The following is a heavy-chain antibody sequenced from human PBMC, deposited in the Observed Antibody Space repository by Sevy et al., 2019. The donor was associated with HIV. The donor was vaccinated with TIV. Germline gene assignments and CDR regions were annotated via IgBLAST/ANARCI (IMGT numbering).Heavy chain of an antibody. CDR3: AKDTPSGDFWSGRLRALDY. V-gene: IGHV3-7*03. CDR1: GFSLNSYW. CDR2: IKQDGSVK. J-gene: IGHJ4*02. D-gene: IGHD3-3*01. Sequence: GGSLRLSCAASGFSLNSYWMSWVRQAPGKGLEWVANIKQDGSVKYYVDSVKGRFTISRDNARNLLYLQMNSLRAEDTAVYYCAKDTPSGDFWSGRLRALDYWGQGTLVTVSS.